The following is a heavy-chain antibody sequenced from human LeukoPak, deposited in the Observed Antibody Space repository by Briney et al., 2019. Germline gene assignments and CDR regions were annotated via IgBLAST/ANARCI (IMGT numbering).Heavy chain of an antibody. Sequence: SETLSLTCTVSGGSISSSSYYWGWIRQPPGKGLEWIGSIYYSGSTYYNPSLKSRVTISVDTSKNQFSLKLSSVTAADTALYYCARRQSWSVVITTPTYFDYWGQGTLVTVSS. J-gene: IGHJ4*02. CDR1: GGSISSSSYY. CDR3: ARRQSWSVVITTPTYFDY. CDR2: IYYSGST. V-gene: IGHV4-39*01. D-gene: IGHD3-22*01.